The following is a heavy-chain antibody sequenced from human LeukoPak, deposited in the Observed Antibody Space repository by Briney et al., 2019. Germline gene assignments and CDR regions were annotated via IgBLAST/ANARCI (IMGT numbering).Heavy chain of an antibody. D-gene: IGHD1-26*01. CDR1: GYTFTDYY. J-gene: IGHJ6*02. CDR3: ARGSDIVGATYYGMDV. V-gene: IGHV1-2*02. Sequence: ASVKVSCKASGYTFTDYYIHWVRQAPGQGLEWMGWINPNSGGTHYAQNFQGRVTMTRDTSISTAYMELSRLRSDDTAVYYCARGSDIVGATYYGMDVWGQGTTVTVSS. CDR2: INPNSGGT.